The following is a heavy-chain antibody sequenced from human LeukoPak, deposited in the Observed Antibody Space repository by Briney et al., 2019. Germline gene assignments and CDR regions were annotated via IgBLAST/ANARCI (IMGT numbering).Heavy chain of an antibody. J-gene: IGHJ4*02. CDR3: ARDSRLYSSGWYIFDY. CDR1: GYTFTGYY. V-gene: IGHV1-2*02. Sequence: ASVKVSCKASGYTFTGYYMHWVRQAPGQGLEWMGWINPNSGGTNYAQKFQGRVTMTRDTSISTAYMELSRLRPDDTAVYYCARDSRLYSSGWYIFDYWGQGTLVTVSS. D-gene: IGHD6-19*01. CDR2: INPNSGGT.